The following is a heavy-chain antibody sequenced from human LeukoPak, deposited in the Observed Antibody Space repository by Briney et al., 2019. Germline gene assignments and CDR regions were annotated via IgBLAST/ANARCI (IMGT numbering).Heavy chain of an antibody. CDR2: INPNSGGT. CDR3: ARDQDPITHYYDSSGYYP. J-gene: IGHJ5*02. Sequence: ASVKVSCKASGYTFTGYYMHWVRQAPGQGLEWMGRINPNSGGTNYAQKFQGRVTMTRDTSISTAYMELSRLRSDDTAVYYCARDQDPITHYYDSSGYYPWGQGTLVTVSS. V-gene: IGHV1-2*06. D-gene: IGHD3-22*01. CDR1: GYTFTGYY.